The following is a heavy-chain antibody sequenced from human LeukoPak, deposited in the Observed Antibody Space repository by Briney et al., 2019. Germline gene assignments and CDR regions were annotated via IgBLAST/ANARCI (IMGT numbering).Heavy chain of an antibody. CDR3: ARDEAVGAPFDY. V-gene: IGHV3-74*01. D-gene: IGHD1-26*01. J-gene: IGHJ4*02. CDR2: ITSDGSST. Sequence: GGSLRLSCAASGFTFNNYWMHWVRQAPGTGLAWVSRITSDGSSTSYADSVKGRFTISRDNAKNTLYLQMNSLRAEDTAVYYCARDEAVGAPFDYWGQGTLVTVSS. CDR1: GFTFNNYW.